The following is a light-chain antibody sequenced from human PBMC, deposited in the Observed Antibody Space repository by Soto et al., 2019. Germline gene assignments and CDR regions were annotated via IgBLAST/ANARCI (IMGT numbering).Light chain of an antibody. V-gene: IGLV1-51*01. Sequence: QSVLTQPPSVSAAPGQKVTISCSGGSSNIGNNYVSWYQQLPGTAPKLLIYDNNKRPSGIPDRFSGSKSGTSATLGITGLQTGDEADYYCGTWDSSLSLQVFGGGTQLTVL. CDR3: GTWDSSLSLQV. J-gene: IGLJ2*01. CDR2: DNN. CDR1: SSNIGNNY.